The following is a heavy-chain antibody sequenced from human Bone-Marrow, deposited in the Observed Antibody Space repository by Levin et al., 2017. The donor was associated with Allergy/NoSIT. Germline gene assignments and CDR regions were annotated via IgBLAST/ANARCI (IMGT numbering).Heavy chain of an antibody. CDR3: ARFNGYDFDY. V-gene: IGHV4-31*03. CDR2: IYYSGNT. D-gene: IGHD5-12*01. Sequence: SQTLSLPCPVSGGSIRGGGYYWSWIRQHPGKGLEWIGYIYYSGNTYYNPSLKSRVIISVVTSKNQLSLKLTSVTVADTAVYYCARFNGYDFDYWGQGTLVTVSS. J-gene: IGHJ4*02. CDR1: GGSIRGGGYY.